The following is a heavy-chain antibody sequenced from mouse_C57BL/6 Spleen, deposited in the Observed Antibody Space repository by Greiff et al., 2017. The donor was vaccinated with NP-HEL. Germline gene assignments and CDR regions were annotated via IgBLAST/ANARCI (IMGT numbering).Heavy chain of an antibody. Sequence: VQLQQSGAELVKPGASVKLSCKASGYTFTSYWMHWVKQRPGQGLEWIGMIHPNSGSTNYNEKFKSKATLTVDKSSSTAYMQLSSLASEDSAVYYWARDYGSSYGAYWGQGTLVTVSA. D-gene: IGHD1-1*01. CDR2: IHPNSGST. V-gene: IGHV1-64*01. CDR1: GYTFTSYW. J-gene: IGHJ3*01. CDR3: ARDYGSSYGAY.